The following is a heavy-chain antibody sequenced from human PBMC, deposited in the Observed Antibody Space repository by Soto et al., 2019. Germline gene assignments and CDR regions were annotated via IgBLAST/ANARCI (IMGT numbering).Heavy chain of an antibody. V-gene: IGHV4-34*01. CDR2: INHSGST. Sequence: SETLSLTCAVYGGSFSGYYWSWIRQPPGKGLEWIGEINHSGSTNYNPSLKSRVTISVDTSKNQFSLKLSSVTAADTAVYYCARGIPWQGSGYESGGNYMDVWGKGTTVTVSS. D-gene: IGHD5-12*01. J-gene: IGHJ6*03. CDR3: ARGIPWQGSGYESGGNYMDV. CDR1: GGSFSGYY.